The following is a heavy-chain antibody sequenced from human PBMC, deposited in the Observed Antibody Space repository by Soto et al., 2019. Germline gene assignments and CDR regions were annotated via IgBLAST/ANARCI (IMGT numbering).Heavy chain of an antibody. CDR2: INPNSGGT. J-gene: IGHJ4*02. CDR1: GYTFTGYD. CDR3: ARDLYYYDSSGYPQDY. V-gene: IGHV1-2*02. Sequence: GASVEVSCKASGYTFTGYDMHWVLQAPGQGLEWMGWINPNSGGTNYAQKFQGRVTMTRDTSISTAYMELSRLRSDDTAVYYCARDLYYYDSSGYPQDYWGQGTLVTVSS. D-gene: IGHD3-22*01.